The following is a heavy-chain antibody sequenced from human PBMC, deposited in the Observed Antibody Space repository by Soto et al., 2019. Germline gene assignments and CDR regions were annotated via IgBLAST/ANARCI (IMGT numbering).Heavy chain of an antibody. J-gene: IGHJ5*02. D-gene: IGHD2-15*01. CDR1: GGSISSGDYY. Sequence: SETLSLTCTVSGGSISSGDYYWSWIRQPPGKGLECIGYIYYSGSTYYNPSLKSRVTISLDTSKNQFSLKLSSVTAADTAVYYCARLFCSGGSCYPGNNWFDPWGQGTLVTVS. CDR3: ARLFCSGGSCYPGNNWFDP. V-gene: IGHV4-30-4*01. CDR2: IYYSGST.